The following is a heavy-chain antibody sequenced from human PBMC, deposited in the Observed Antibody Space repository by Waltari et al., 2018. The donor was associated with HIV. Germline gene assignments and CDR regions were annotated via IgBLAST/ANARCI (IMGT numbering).Heavy chain of an antibody. CDR1: GGSITSYW. D-gene: IGHD3-9*01. V-gene: IGHV4-59*01. CDR2: FYYSESP. Sequence: QLQESGPGLVKPSETLSVTCSVSGGSITSYWWSWIRQSPGKGLAWIAFFYYSESPNYNPSLKSRVTVSVDTSRNQFSLKLTSVTPADTAIYYCARAYPISDALDIWGQGTVVNVSS. J-gene: IGHJ3*02. CDR3: ARAYPISDALDI.